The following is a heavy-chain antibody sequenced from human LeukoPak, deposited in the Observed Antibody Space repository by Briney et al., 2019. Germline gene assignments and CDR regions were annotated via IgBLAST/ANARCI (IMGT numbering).Heavy chain of an antibody. CDR2: INPNSGGT. V-gene: IGHV1-2*02. CDR1: GYTFTGYY. D-gene: IGHD1-26*01. Sequence: ASVKVSCKGSGYTFTGYYIHWVRQAPGQGLEWMGWINPNSGGTNYAQKFQGRVTMTRDTSISTAYMELSRLRFDDTAVYYCARDLSPAYSGNYYYYYMDVWGKGTTVTVSS. CDR3: ARDLSPAYSGNYYYYYMDV. J-gene: IGHJ6*03.